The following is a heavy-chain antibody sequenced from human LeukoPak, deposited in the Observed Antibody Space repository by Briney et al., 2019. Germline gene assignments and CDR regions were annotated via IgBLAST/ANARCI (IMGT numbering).Heavy chain of an antibody. V-gene: IGHV3-7*01. CDR1: GFTFSSYW. D-gene: IGHD3-9*01. J-gene: IGHJ4*02. Sequence: GGSLRLSCAASGFTFSSYWMSWVRQAPGKGLEWVANIKQDGSEKYYVDSVKGRFTLSRDNAKNSLYLQMNSLRAEDTAVYFCARGVLRYFDSGFGYWGQGTLVTVSS. CDR3: ARGVLRYFDSGFGY. CDR2: IKQDGSEK.